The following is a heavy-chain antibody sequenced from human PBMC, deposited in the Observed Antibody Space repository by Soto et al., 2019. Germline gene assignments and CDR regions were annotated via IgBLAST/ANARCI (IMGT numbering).Heavy chain of an antibody. CDR1: GFTFSSYA. Sequence: GGSLRLSCAASGFTFSSYAMSWVRQAPGKGLEWVSAISGSGGSTYYADSVKGRFTISRDNSKNTLYLQMNSLRAEDTAVYYCAKAYGTQDYDSSGYFLFLSWGQGTLVTVSS. J-gene: IGHJ4*02. V-gene: IGHV3-23*01. CDR2: ISGSGGST. CDR3: AKAYGTQDYDSSGYFLFLS. D-gene: IGHD3-22*01.